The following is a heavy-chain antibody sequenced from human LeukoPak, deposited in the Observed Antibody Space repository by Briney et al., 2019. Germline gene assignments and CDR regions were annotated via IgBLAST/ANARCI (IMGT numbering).Heavy chain of an antibody. D-gene: IGHD6-19*01. J-gene: IGHJ4*02. CDR1: GFTFSSYS. CDR3: ARDGIAVAGFPFDY. V-gene: IGHV3-21*01. CDR2: ISSSSYI. Sequence: GGSLRLSCAASGFTFSSYSMNWVRQAPGKGLKWVSSISSSSYIYYADSVKGRFTISRDNAKNSLYLQMNSLRAEDTAVYYCARDGIAVAGFPFDYWGQGTLVTVSS.